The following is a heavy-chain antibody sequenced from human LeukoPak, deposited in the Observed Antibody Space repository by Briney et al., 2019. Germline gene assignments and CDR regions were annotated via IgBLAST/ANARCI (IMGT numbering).Heavy chain of an antibody. V-gene: IGHV3-11*01. D-gene: IGHD3-3*01. Sequence: GGSLRLSCAASGFTFSDYYMSWIRKAPGKGLEWVSYISSSGSTIYYADSVKGRFTISRDNAKNSLYLQMNSLRAEDTAVYYCARASVTIFGYYGMDVWGQGTTVTVSS. CDR3: ARASVTIFGYYGMDV. CDR2: ISSSGSTI. J-gene: IGHJ6*02. CDR1: GFTFSDYY.